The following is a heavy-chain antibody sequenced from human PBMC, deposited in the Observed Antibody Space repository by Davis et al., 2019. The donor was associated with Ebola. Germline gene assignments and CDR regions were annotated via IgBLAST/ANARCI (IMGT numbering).Heavy chain of an antibody. D-gene: IGHD2-15*01. J-gene: IGHJ4*02. CDR3: AKWGCSGGSCYGIDY. Sequence: GESLKISCAASGFTFSRYTMNWVRQAPGKGLEWVSFISSGGDDIYYADSVKGRFTISRDNSKNTLYLQMNSLRAEDTAVYYCAKWGCSGGSCYGIDYWGQGTLVTVSS. CDR1: GFTFSRYT. CDR2: ISSGGDDI. V-gene: IGHV3-48*01.